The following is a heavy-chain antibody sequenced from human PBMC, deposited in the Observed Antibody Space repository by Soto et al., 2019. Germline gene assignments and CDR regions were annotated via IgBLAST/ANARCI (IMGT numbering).Heavy chain of an antibody. CDR2: IYYSGST. Sequence: PSETLSLTCTVSGGSISSYYWSWIRQPPGKGLEWIGYIYYSGSTNYNPSLKSRVTISVDTSKNQFSLKLSSVTAADTAMYYCARHIYCSGGSCYPSDLNWFDPWGQGTLVTVSS. V-gene: IGHV4-59*08. D-gene: IGHD2-15*01. J-gene: IGHJ5*02. CDR3: ARHIYCSGGSCYPSDLNWFDP. CDR1: GGSISSYY.